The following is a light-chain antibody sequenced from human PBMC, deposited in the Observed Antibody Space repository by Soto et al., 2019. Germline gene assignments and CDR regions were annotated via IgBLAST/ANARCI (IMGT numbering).Light chain of an antibody. CDR2: GAS. Sequence: EIVLTQSPGTLSLSPGERATLFCRASQSFTTSQLAWYQQRPGQAPRVLIFGASRRATGIPDRFSGSGSGTDFTLTISRLEPEDSAVYYCTQYASSPRTFGQGTTVEIK. J-gene: IGKJ1*01. CDR3: TQYASSPRT. CDR1: QSFTTSQ. V-gene: IGKV3-20*01.